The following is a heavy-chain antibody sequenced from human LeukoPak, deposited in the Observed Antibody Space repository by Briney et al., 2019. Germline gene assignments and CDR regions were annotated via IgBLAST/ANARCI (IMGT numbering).Heavy chain of an antibody. V-gene: IGHV1-69*05. CDR1: GGTFSSYA. D-gene: IGHD6-13*01. Sequence: SVKVSCKASGGTFSSYAISWVRQAPGQGLEWMGGIIPIFGTANYAQKFQGRVTITRDTSASTAYMELSSLRSEDTAVYYCAREGQQLDIDYWGQGTLVTVSS. CDR2: IIPIFGTA. J-gene: IGHJ4*02. CDR3: AREGQQLDIDY.